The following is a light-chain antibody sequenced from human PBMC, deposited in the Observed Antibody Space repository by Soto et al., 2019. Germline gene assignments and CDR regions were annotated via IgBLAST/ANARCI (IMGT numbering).Light chain of an antibody. Sequence: SVLTQPPSASGSPGQSVTISCTGTSSDVGGYNYVSWYQQHPGKAPKLMIYEVSKRPSGVPDRFSGSKSGNTASLTVSGLQAEDEADYYCSSYAGSNIDVFGTGTKVTVL. J-gene: IGLJ1*01. V-gene: IGLV2-8*01. CDR1: SSDVGGYNY. CDR3: SSYAGSNIDV. CDR2: EVS.